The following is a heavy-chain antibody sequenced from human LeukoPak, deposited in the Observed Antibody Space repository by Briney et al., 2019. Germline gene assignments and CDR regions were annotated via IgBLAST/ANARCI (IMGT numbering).Heavy chain of an antibody. CDR2: IYYSGST. CDR3: ARAPGGGYCDY. CDR1: GGSISSYY. Sequence: SETLSLTCTVSGGSISSYYWSWIRQPPGKGLEWIGYIYYSGSTNYNPSLKSRVTISVDTSKNQFSLKLSSVTAADTAVYYCARAPGGGYCDYWGQGTLVTVSS. D-gene: IGHD2-15*01. J-gene: IGHJ4*02. V-gene: IGHV4-59*01.